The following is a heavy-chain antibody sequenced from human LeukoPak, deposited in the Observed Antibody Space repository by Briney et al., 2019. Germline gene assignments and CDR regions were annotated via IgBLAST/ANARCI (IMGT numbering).Heavy chain of an antibody. V-gene: IGHV3-21*01. J-gene: IGHJ4*02. D-gene: IGHD5-12*01. CDR2: ISPDSNYI. Sequence: GGSQRLSCAASGFTFSTYSMNWLRLAPGKGLEWVSSISPDSNYIYYVDSVKGRFTTSRDNAKNSLYLQMNSLRAGDTAVYYCVRGGYRGFDYEYWGQGTLVTVSS. CDR3: VRGGYRGFDYEY. CDR1: GFTFSTYS.